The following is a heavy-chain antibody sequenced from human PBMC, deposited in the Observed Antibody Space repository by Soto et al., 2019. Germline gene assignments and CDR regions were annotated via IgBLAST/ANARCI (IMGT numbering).Heavy chain of an antibody. V-gene: IGHV1-24*01. D-gene: IGHD4-17*01. CDR3: TTYHGDYNFDH. Sequence: QVQLVQSGAEVKKHGASVKVSFKVSGYTLNEVAMHWVRQAPGKGLEWLGGFDPDEAETIYAQHFQGRVTMTEDTSTDTVYMELSSLRSEDTALYFCTTYHGDYNFDHWGQGTLVTVSS. J-gene: IGHJ5*02. CDR1: GYTLNEVA. CDR2: FDPDEAET.